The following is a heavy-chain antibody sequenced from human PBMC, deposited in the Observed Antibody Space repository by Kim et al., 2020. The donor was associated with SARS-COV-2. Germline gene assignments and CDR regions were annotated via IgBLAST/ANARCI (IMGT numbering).Heavy chain of an antibody. V-gene: IGHV3-73*01. Sequence: GGSLRLSCAASGFTFSGSAMHWVRQASGKGLEWVGRIRSKANSYATAYAASVKGRFTISRDDSKNTVYLQMNSLKTEDTAVYYCTPRITMVRGSVDYWGQGTLVTVSS. CDR3: TPRITMVRGSVDY. D-gene: IGHD3-10*01. CDR1: GFTFSGSA. CDR2: IRSKANSYAT. J-gene: IGHJ4*02.